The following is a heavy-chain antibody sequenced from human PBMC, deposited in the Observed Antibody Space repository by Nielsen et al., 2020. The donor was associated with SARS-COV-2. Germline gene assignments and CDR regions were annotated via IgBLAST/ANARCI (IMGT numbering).Heavy chain of an antibody. J-gene: IGHJ3*02. CDR1: GDTFSTHG. Sequence: SVKVSCKASGDTFSTHGISWVRQAPGQGLEWMGRIFPMLGLANYAQKLQGRVTITADKSTSTAYVEVSSLRSEDTAVYYCVRDAGFGVFDIWGQGTMVTVSS. D-gene: IGHD3-10*01. CDR3: VRDAGFGVFDI. CDR2: IFPMLGLA. V-gene: IGHV1-69*04.